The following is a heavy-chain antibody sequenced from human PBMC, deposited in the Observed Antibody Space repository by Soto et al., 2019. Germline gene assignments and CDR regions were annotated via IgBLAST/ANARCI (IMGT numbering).Heavy chain of an antibody. Sequence: PGGSLRLSCTASGFTFGDYAMSWFRQAPGKGLEWVGFIRSKAYGGTTEYAASVKGRFTISRDDSKSIAYLQMNSLKTEDTAVYYCTRHLIVVVPAAHTQGGMDVWGQGTTVTVSS. J-gene: IGHJ6*02. CDR3: TRHLIVVVPAAHTQGGMDV. D-gene: IGHD2-2*01. CDR2: IRSKAYGGTT. CDR1: GFTFGDYA. V-gene: IGHV3-49*03.